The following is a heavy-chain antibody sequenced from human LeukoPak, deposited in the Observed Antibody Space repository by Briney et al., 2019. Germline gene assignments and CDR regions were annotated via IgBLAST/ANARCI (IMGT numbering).Heavy chain of an antibody. CDR3: ARDPGSSWSTGEEEN. CDR2: ISYDGSNK. CDR1: GFTFSSYG. D-gene: IGHD6-13*01. J-gene: IGHJ4*02. V-gene: IGHV3-30*03. Sequence: GRSLRLSCAASGFTFSSYGMHWVRQAPGKGLGWGAVISYDGSNKYYADSVKGRFTISRDNSKNTLYLQMNSLRAEDTAVYYCARDPGSSWSTGEEENWGQGTLVTVSS.